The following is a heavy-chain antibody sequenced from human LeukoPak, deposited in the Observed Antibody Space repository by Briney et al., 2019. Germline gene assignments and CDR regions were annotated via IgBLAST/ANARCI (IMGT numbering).Heavy chain of an antibody. CDR1: GYTFTSYG. D-gene: IGHD2-15*01. Sequence: GASVKVSCKASGYTFTSYGISWVRQAPGQGLEWMGWISAYNGNTNYAQKLQGRVTMTTDTSTSTAYMELRSLRSDDTAVYYCARDRVYCSGGSCLNWFDPWGQGTLVTVSP. J-gene: IGHJ5*02. V-gene: IGHV1-18*04. CDR3: ARDRVYCSGGSCLNWFDP. CDR2: ISAYNGNT.